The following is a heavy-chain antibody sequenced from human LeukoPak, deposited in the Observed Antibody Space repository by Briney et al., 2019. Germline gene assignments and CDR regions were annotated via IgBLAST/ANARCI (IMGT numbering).Heavy chain of an antibody. J-gene: IGHJ4*02. Sequence: PSETLSLTCSVSFGSIRDYYWSWIRQPPGKGLEWIGYIYNSGTTNYNPSLKGQVTISVDTSKNQFSLKLSSVTAADTAIYYCARGEKYPGVFDYWGQGTQVTVSS. V-gene: IGHV4-59*01. CDR1: FGSIRDYY. D-gene: IGHD2/OR15-2a*01. CDR2: IYNSGTT. CDR3: ARGEKYPGVFDY.